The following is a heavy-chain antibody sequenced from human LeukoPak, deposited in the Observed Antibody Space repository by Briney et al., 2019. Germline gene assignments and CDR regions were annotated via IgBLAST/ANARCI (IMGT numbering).Heavy chain of an antibody. CDR3: ARVRSSTLYAFDI. Sequence: SETLTLTCTVSGGSISSGDYYWSWIRQPPGKGLEWIGYIYYSGSTYYNPSLKSRVTISVDTSKNQFSLKLSSVTAADTAVYYCARVRSSTLYAFDIWGQGTMVTVSS. D-gene: IGHD6-13*01. CDR2: IYYSGST. V-gene: IGHV4-30-4*08. J-gene: IGHJ3*02. CDR1: GGSISSGDYY.